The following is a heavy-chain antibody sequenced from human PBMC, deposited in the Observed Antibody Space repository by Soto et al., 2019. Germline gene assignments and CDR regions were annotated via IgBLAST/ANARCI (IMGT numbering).Heavy chain of an antibody. Sequence: GGSLRLSCAPSGFPFSRYNMNWVRQTPGKGLEWVSSISGSATYIYDADSVKVRFTISRDNAKSSVYLQMNSLRAEDTAVYYCARDLTYDTSGYYAYWGQGTLVTVSS. D-gene: IGHD3-22*01. CDR2: ISGSATYI. J-gene: IGHJ4*02. CDR1: GFPFSRYN. CDR3: ARDLTYDTSGYYAY. V-gene: IGHV3-21*01.